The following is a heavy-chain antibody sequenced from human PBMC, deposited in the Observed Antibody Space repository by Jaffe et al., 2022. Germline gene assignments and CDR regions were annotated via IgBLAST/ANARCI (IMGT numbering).Heavy chain of an antibody. J-gene: IGHJ4*02. CDR2: ISYDGSNK. Sequence: QVQLVESGGGVVQPGRSLRLSCAASGFTFSSYGMHWVRQAPGKGLEWVAVISYDGSNKYYADSVKGRFTISRDNSKNTLYLQMNSLRAEDTAVYYCAKAEQWRSGYFDYWGQGTLVTVSS. CDR1: GFTFSSYG. CDR3: AKAEQWRSGYFDY. V-gene: IGHV3-30*18. D-gene: IGHD6-19*01.